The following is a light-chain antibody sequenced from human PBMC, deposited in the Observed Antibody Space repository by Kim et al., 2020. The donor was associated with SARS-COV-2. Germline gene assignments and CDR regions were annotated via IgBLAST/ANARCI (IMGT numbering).Light chain of an antibody. CDR1: QSISGSY. V-gene: IGKV3-20*01. Sequence: ENVLTQSPGTLSLSPGERATLSCRASQSISGSYLAWYQQKPGQAPRLLIYGASSRATGIPDRFSGSGSGTDFTLTISRLEPEDFAVYYCQCCGTSAWPFGQGTKVEIK. J-gene: IGKJ1*01. CDR2: GAS. CDR3: QCCGTSAWP.